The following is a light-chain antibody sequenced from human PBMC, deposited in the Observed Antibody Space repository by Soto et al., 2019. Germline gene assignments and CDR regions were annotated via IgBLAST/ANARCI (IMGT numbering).Light chain of an antibody. CDR2: DAS. CDR1: QSISSW. CDR3: QQYNDWPWT. J-gene: IGKJ1*01. Sequence: DIQMTQSPSTLSASVGDRVTITCRASQSISSWLAWYQQKPGRAPKLLIYDASSWESGIPARFSGSGSGTEFTLTISSLHSEDFAVYSCQQYNDWPWTFGQGTKV. V-gene: IGKV1-5*01.